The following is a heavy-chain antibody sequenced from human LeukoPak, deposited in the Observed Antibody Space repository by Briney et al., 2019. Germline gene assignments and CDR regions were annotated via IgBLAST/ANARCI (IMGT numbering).Heavy chain of an antibody. V-gene: IGHV3-23*01. CDR1: EFTLTNYA. CDR3: AKDAYSGSPDH. D-gene: IGHD1-26*01. Sequence: PGGSLRLSCAASEFTLTNYAMSRVRQAPGKGLEWVSSLDGTATRTYYADSVKGRFTISRDNPKNTLYLQMNRLRAEDTAVYFCAKDAYSGSPDHWGRGTLVTVSS. CDR2: LDGTATRT. J-gene: IGHJ5*02.